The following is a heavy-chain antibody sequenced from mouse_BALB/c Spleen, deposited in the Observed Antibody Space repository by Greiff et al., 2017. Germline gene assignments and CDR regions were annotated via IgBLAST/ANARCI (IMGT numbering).Heavy chain of an antibody. D-gene: IGHD2-10*02. V-gene: IGHV5-17*02. Sequence: EVQLVESGGGLVQPGGSRKLSCAASGFTFSSFGMHWVRQAPEKGLEWVAYISSGSSTIYYADTVKGRFTISRDNPKNTLFLQMTSLRSEDTAMYYCARSYGNYAWFAYWGQGTLVTVSA. CDR1: GFTFSSFG. CDR2: ISSGSSTI. J-gene: IGHJ3*01. CDR3: ARSYGNYAWFAY.